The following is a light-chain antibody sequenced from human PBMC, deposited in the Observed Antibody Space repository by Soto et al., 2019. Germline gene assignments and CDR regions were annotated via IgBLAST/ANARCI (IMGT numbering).Light chain of an antibody. J-gene: IGKJ4*01. V-gene: IGKV3-11*01. Sequence: EIVLTQSPATLSLSPGERATLSCRASQSVSRYLAWYQQKPGQAPRLLIYDASNRATGIPARFSGSGSGTDFTLTITSLEPEDFAVYYCQQRSNWPSTFGGGNKVEI. CDR3: QQRSNWPST. CDR2: DAS. CDR1: QSVSRY.